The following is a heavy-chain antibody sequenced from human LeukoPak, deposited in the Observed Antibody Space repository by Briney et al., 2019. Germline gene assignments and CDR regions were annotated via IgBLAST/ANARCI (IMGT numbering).Heavy chain of an antibody. CDR3: ARLVTLVRGGLKRLPRSCGMDV. D-gene: IGHD3-10*01. V-gene: IGHV3-23*01. CDR1: GFTFSDHA. Sequence: GGSLRLSCAASGFTFSDHAMIWVRQAPGKGLEWVSGISARGDSTYYADSVKGRFTISREWSRNTLYLQMNSLRVEDSAVYYCARLVTLVRGGLKRLPRSCGMDVWGQGTTVTVS. CDR2: ISARGDST. J-gene: IGHJ6*02.